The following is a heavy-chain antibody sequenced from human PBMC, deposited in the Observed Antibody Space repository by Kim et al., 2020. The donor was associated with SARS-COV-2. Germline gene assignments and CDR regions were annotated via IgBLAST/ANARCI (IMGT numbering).Heavy chain of an antibody. CDR3: ARGRITIFGVVTEFDY. V-gene: IGHV4-31*02. Sequence: LTSRVTLSVDTSKTQFSLKLSSVTAADTAVYYCARGRITIFGVVTEFDYWGQGTLVTVSS. J-gene: IGHJ4*02. D-gene: IGHD3-3*01.